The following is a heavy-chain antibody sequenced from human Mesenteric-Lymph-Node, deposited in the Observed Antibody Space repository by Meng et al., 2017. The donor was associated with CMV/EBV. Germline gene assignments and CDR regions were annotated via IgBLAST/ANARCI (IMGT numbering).Heavy chain of an antibody. J-gene: IGHJ6*02. V-gene: IGHV1-18*01. Sequence: ASVKVSCKASSYIFRTYGITWVRQAPGQGLEWMGWISPQDGKTHYAQKLQGRVTMTTDTSTSTAYMELRSLRPDDTAVYYCARATDTLYELSFSRVPPFYYYGMDVWGQGTTVTVSS. CDR2: ISPQDGKT. CDR1: SYIFRTYG. CDR3: ARATDTLYELSFSRVPPFYYYGMDV. D-gene: IGHD3-16*01.